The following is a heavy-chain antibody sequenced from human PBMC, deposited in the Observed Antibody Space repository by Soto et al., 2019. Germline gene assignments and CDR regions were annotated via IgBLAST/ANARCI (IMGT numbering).Heavy chain of an antibody. D-gene: IGHD3-22*01. V-gene: IGHV4-38-2*01. Sequence: SETLSLTCAVSGYSISSDYYWGWLRQPPGKGLEWIGSIYHDGSTYYNPSLNSRVTLSIDMTNNHVSLILNSVTAADTAVYYCARVGPWVPYYYDSSPYTFENWFDPWGQGTLVTVSS. CDR3: ARVGPWVPYYYDSSPYTFENWFDP. CDR1: GYSISSDYY. J-gene: IGHJ5*02. CDR2: IYHDGST.